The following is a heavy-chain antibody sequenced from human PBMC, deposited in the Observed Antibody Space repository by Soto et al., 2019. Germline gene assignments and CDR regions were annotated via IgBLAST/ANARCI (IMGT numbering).Heavy chain of an antibody. Sequence: QVQLVQSGAEVKKPGSSVKVSCKASGGTFSSYAISWVRQAPGQGLEWMGGIIPIFGTAHYAQKFQGRVTITADKSTSTAYMELSSLRSEDTAVYYCAADYDYVWGSDPRLWYGMDVWGQGTTVTVSS. CDR2: IIPIFGTA. CDR3: AADYDYVWGSDPRLWYGMDV. J-gene: IGHJ6*02. V-gene: IGHV1-69*06. D-gene: IGHD3-16*02. CDR1: GGTFSSYA.